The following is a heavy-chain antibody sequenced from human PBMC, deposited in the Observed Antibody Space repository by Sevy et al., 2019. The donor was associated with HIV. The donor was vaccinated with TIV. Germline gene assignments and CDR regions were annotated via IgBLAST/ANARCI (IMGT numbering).Heavy chain of an antibody. CDR2: FSFGCGKI. CDR1: GFTFSNYA. V-gene: IGHV3-23*01. J-gene: IGHJ4*02. D-gene: IGHD2-2*01. CDR3: AREGCSKPHDY. Sequence: GESLKISCAASGFTFSNYAMSWVRQAPGKGLEWVSTFSFGCGKINYADSVKGRFTISRVNSKNTLYLQMNSLRAEFKALYYCAREGCSKPHDYWGQGTLVTVSS.